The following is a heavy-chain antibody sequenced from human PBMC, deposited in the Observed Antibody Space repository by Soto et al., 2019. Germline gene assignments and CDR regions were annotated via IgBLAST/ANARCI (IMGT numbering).Heavy chain of an antibody. CDR1: GYTFTSYD. CDR2: MNPNSGNT. CDR3: GSAQLIAARRAFDI. J-gene: IGHJ3*02. V-gene: IGHV1-8*01. D-gene: IGHD6-6*01. Sequence: ASVKVSCKASGYTFTSYDINWVRQATGQGLEWMGWMNPNSGNTGYAQKFQGRVTMTRNTSISTAYMELSSLRSEDTAVYYCGSAQLIAARRAFDIWGQGTMVTVSS.